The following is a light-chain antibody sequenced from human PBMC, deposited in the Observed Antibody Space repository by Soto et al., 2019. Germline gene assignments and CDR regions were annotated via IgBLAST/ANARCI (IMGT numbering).Light chain of an antibody. J-gene: IGKJ2*01. CDR1: QGISSY. Sequence: AIRMTQSPSSLSASTGDRVTITCRARQGISSYLAWYQQKPGKAPKLLIYAASTLQSGVPSRFSGSGSGTDFTLTISCLQSEDFATYYCQQYYSYPYTFGQWTKLEIK. CDR2: AAS. CDR3: QQYYSYPYT. V-gene: IGKV1-8*01.